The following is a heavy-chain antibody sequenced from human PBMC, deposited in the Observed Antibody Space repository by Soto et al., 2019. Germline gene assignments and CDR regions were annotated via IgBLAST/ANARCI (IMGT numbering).Heavy chain of an antibody. Sequence: QVQLVQSGAEVKKPGASVKVSCKVSGYTLTELSMHWVRQSPGKGLEGMGGFDPEDGETIYAQKFQGRVTMTEDTSTDTAYMELSSLRSEDTAVYYCASGDTIAARLHFDYWGQGTLVTVSS. CDR3: ASGDTIAARLHFDY. J-gene: IGHJ4*02. CDR1: GYTLTELS. D-gene: IGHD6-6*01. V-gene: IGHV1-24*01. CDR2: FDPEDGET.